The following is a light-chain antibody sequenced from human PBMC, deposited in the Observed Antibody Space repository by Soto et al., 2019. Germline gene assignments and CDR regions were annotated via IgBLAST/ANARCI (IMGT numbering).Light chain of an antibody. CDR1: QSVSSNY. V-gene: IGKV3-20*01. CDR2: GTS. J-gene: IGKJ1*01. CDR3: QQYKT. Sequence: EIVLTQSPGILSLSPGERATLSCRASQSVSSNYLAWYQQKPGQAPRLLIYGTSSRAPGIPDRFSGSGSGTDFTLTISRLEPEDFAVYYCQQYKTFGQGTKVDIK.